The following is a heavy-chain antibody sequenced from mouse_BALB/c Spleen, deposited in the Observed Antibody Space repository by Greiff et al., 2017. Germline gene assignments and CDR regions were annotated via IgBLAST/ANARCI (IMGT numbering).Heavy chain of an antibody. V-gene: IGHV1S81*02. CDR1: GYTFTSYW. J-gene: IGHJ3*01. D-gene: IGHD2-4*01. CDR2: INPSNGRT. CDR3: ARSGDYLFAY. Sequence: QVHVKQPGAELVKPGASVKLSCKASGYTFTSYWMHWVKQRPGQGLEWIGEINPSNGRTNYNEKFKSKATLTVDKSSSTAYMQLSSLTSEDSAVYYCARSGDYLFAYWGQGTLVTVSA.